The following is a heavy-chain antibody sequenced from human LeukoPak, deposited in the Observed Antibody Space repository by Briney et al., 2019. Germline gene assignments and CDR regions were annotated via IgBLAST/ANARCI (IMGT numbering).Heavy chain of an antibody. CDR2: TFCRSKWYN. D-gene: IGHD1-1*01. Sequence: SQTLSLTCAISGDSVSSNSAAWNWVRQSPERGLEWLGRTFCRSKWYNEYAVSVKGRITINPDTSKNQFSLQVNSVTPDDTAVYYCARGVERIDYWGQGTLVTVSS. V-gene: IGHV6-1*01. J-gene: IGHJ4*02. CDR3: ARGVERIDY. CDR1: GDSVSSNSAA.